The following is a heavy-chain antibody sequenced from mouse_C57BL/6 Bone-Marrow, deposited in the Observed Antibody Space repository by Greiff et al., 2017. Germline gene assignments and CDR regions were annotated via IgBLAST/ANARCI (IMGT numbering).Heavy chain of an antibody. V-gene: IGHV5-17*01. J-gene: IGHJ4*01. CDR2: ISSGSSTI. Sequence: EVHLVESGGGLVKPGGSLKLSCAASGFTFSDYGMHWVRQAPEKGLEWVAYISSGSSTIYYADTVKGRFTIPRDNAKNTLFLQMNRLRSEDTAMYYGARRPTHGSSYGYAMDDWGKGTSVTVSS. CDR3: ARRPTHGSSYGYAMDD. CDR1: GFTFSDYG. D-gene: IGHD1-1*01.